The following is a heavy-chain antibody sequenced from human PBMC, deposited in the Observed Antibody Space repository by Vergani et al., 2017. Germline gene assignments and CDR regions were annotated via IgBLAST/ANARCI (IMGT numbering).Heavy chain of an antibody. CDR2: INSDGSST. CDR3: ARDPSRGRGGMDY. V-gene: IGHV3-74*01. CDR1: GFTFSSYW. Sequence: EVQLVESGGGLVQPGGSLRLSCAASGFTFSSYWMHWVRQAPGKGLVWVSRINSDGSSTSYADSVKGLFTISRDNGKNTLYLQMNSLRAEDTAVYYCARDPSRGRGGMDYWGQGTLVTVSS. D-gene: IGHD3-16*01. J-gene: IGHJ4*02.